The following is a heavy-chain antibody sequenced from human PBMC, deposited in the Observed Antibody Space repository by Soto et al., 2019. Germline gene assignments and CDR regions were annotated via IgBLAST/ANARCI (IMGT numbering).Heavy chain of an antibody. Sequence: ASVKVSCKASGYTFTSYDINWVRQATGQGLEWMGWMNPNSGNTGYAQKFQGRVAMTRNTSISTAYMELSSLRSEDTAVYYCARAPRGGYCSSTSCYPNWFDPWGQGTLVTVSS. V-gene: IGHV1-8*01. D-gene: IGHD2-2*01. J-gene: IGHJ5*02. CDR1: GYTFTSYD. CDR3: ARAPRGGYCSSTSCYPNWFDP. CDR2: MNPNSGNT.